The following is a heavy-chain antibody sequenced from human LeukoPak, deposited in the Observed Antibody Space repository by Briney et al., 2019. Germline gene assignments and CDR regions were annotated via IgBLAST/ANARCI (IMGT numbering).Heavy chain of an antibody. J-gene: IGHJ4*02. D-gene: IGHD6-13*01. V-gene: IGHV3-23*01. Sequence: PGGSLRLSRAASGFTFSSYAMSWVRQAPGKGPEWVSGISGSGGSTYYADSVKGRFTISRDNSKNTLYLQMNSLRAEDTAVYYCAKYKIAAAANRTIDYWGQGTLVTVSS. CDR1: GFTFSSYA. CDR2: ISGSGGST. CDR3: AKYKIAAAANRTIDY.